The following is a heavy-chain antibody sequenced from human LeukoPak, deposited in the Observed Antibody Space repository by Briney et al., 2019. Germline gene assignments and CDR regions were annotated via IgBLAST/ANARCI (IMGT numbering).Heavy chain of an antibody. Sequence: GGSLRLSCAASGFTFSSYAMSWVRQAPGKGLEWVSAISGSGGSTYYADSVKGRFTISRDNSKNTLYLQMNSLRAEDTAVYYCAKDGAPHYYGSSGYDYWGQGTLVTVSS. CDR3: AKDGAPHYYGSSGYDY. CDR1: GFTFSSYA. J-gene: IGHJ4*02. V-gene: IGHV3-23*01. CDR2: ISGSGGST. D-gene: IGHD3-22*01.